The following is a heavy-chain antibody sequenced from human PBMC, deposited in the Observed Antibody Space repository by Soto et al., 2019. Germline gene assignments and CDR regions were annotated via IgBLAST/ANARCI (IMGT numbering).Heavy chain of an antibody. CDR2: IDWDDDK. D-gene: IGHD5-18*01. V-gene: IGHV2-70*01. CDR1: GFSLSTSGMC. J-gene: IGHJ5*02. CDR3: ARGMVTGDYNCFDP. Sequence: SGPTLVNPTQTLTLTCTFSGFSLSTSGMCVSWIRQPPGKALEWLALIDWDDDKYYSTSLKTRLTISKDTSKNQVVLTMTNMDPVDTATYYCARGMVTGDYNCFDPWGQGTLVTVSS.